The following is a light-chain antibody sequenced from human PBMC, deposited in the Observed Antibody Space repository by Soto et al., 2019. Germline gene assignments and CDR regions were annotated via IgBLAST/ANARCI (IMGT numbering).Light chain of an antibody. CDR2: GAS. V-gene: IGKV3-20*01. J-gene: IGKJ1*01. CDR3: QQYGSSPRT. CDR1: QSFSGSY. Sequence: EIVLTQSPGTLSLSPGERATLSCRASQSFSGSYLAWYQQKPGQAPRLLIYGASSRATGIPGRFSGSGSGTDFTLTINRLEPEDSAVYFCQQYGSSPRTFGQGTKLEIK.